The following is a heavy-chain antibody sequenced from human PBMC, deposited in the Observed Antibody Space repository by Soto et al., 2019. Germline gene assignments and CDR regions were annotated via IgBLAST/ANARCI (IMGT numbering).Heavy chain of an antibody. CDR3: ATESGSTYGYFDH. J-gene: IGHJ4*02. CDR1: GRSVTGDEDY. Sequence: PSGTLALTCTVSGRSVTGDEDYWTWIRHTPGKGLEWIGYISNSGSTGYNPSLKTRLSMSVDRSKNQFTLRLTSVTAADTAVYFCATESGSTYGYFDHWGQGTQVTVSS. CDR2: ISNSGST. D-gene: IGHD5-18*01. V-gene: IGHV4-30-4*01.